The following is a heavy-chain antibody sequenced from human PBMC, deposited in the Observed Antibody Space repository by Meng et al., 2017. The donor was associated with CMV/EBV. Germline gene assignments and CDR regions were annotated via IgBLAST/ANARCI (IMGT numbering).Heavy chain of an antibody. J-gene: IGHJ4*02. D-gene: IGHD6-6*01. CDR1: GGSFSGYY. CDR3: ARGRNRAARPWGY. CDR2: INHSGST. V-gene: IGHV4-34*01. Sequence: ESLKISCAVYGGSFSGYYWSWIRQPPGKGLEWIGEINHSGSTNYNPSLKSRVTISVDTSKNQFSLKLSSVTAADTAVYYCARGRNRAARPWGYWGQGTLVTVSS.